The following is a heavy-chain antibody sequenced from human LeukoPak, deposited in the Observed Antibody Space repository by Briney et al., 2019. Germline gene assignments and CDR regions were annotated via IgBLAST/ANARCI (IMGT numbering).Heavy chain of an antibody. J-gene: IGHJ6*03. Sequence: PGGSLRLSCAASGFTFDDYGMTWVRQAPGKGLEWVSGISWNGGTTGYADSVKGRFTISRDNAKNSLHLQMNSLRAEDTALYYCARVYSGYGGYYYYHRDVWGKGTTVTVSS. D-gene: IGHD5-12*01. CDR2: ISWNGGTT. CDR1: GFTFDDYG. CDR3: ARVYSGYGGYYYYHRDV. V-gene: IGHV3-20*04.